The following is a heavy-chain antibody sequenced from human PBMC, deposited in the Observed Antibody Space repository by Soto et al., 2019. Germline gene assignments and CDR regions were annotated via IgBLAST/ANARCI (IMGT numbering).Heavy chain of an antibody. Sequence: VGSLRLSCAASGFTFSSYAMTWVRQAPGKGLEWVSGISGGGGVSTYYADSVKGRFTISRDNSMNTLYLQMNRLRAEDTAVYYCARDYDSSGYLNWFDPWGQGTLVTVSS. V-gene: IGHV3-23*01. D-gene: IGHD3-22*01. CDR1: GFTFSSYA. CDR3: ARDYDSSGYLNWFDP. J-gene: IGHJ5*02. CDR2: ISGGGGVST.